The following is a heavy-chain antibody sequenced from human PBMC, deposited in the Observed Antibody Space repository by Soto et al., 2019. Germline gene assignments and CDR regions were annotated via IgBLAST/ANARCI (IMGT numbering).Heavy chain of an antibody. CDR1: GGIFSTYA. V-gene: IGHV1-69*01. CDR2: IIPLFGTA. CDR3: ARVQYSGTYLQALDI. J-gene: IGHJ3*02. D-gene: IGHD1-26*01. Sequence: QVQLVQSGAEVKKPGSSVKVSCRASGGIFSTYAINWVRQAPGQGLEWMGGIIPLFGTANYAQKLQGRVTISADESAHIAYMELSSLRSEDTAVYYCARVQYSGTYLQALDIWGQGTRVTVSS.